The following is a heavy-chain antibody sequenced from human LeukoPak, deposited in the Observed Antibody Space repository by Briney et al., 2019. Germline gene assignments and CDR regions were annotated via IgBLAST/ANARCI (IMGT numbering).Heavy chain of an antibody. CDR3: ARGRPHGNDY. V-gene: IGHV3-74*01. CDR2: IASDGSST. J-gene: IGHJ4*02. Sequence: PGGSLRLSYAASGFTFSSYWMNWVRKAPGKGLVWVSRIASDGSSTTYADSVKGRFSISRDNAKNTLYLQMNSLRVEDTAVYYCARGRPHGNDYWGQGTLVTVSS. D-gene: IGHD4-23*01. CDR1: GFTFSSYW.